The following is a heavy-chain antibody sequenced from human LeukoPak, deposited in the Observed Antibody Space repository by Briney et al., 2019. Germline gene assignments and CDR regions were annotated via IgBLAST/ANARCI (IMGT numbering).Heavy chain of an antibody. CDR2: ISDTGGST. V-gene: IGHV3-23*01. Sequence: GGSLRLSCAASGFMFRGYAMSWVRQAPGKGLEWVSGISDTGGSTYYADSVKGRFTISRDNSKNTLYLQMNSLRVEDTAVYYCARGLGPAARVYYYYGMDVWGQGTTVTVSS. CDR1: GFMFRGYA. J-gene: IGHJ6*02. D-gene: IGHD2-2*01. CDR3: ARGLGPAARVYYYYGMDV.